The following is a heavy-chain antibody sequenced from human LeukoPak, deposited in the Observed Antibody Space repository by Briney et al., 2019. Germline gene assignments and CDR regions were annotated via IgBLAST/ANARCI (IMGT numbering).Heavy chain of an antibody. CDR2: IYYSGST. CDR1: GGSISSYY. D-gene: IGHD1-26*01. CDR3: ARLGRIVGATSHY. V-gene: IGHV4-59*01. J-gene: IGHJ4*02. Sequence: SETLSLTCTVSGGSISSYYWSWIRQPPGKGLEWIGYIYYSGSTNYNPSLKSRVTISVDTSKNQFSLKLSSVTAADTAVYYCARLGRIVGATSHYWGQGTLVTVSS.